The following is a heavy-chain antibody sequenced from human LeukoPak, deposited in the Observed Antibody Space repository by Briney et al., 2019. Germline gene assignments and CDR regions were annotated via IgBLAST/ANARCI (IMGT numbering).Heavy chain of an antibody. CDR3: ARGYDDSSGYYYHYFDY. D-gene: IGHD3-22*01. CDR2: IYYSGST. CDR1: GGSISSYY. V-gene: IGHV4-59*01. J-gene: IGHJ4*02. Sequence: PSETLSLTCTVSGGSISSYYWSWIRQPPGKGLEWIGYIYYSGSTNYNPSLKSRVTISVDTSKNQFSLKLSSVTAADTAVYYCARGYDDSSGYYYHYFDYWGQGTLVTVSS.